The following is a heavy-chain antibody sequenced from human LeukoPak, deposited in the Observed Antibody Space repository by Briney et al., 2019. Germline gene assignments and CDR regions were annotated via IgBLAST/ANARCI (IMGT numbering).Heavy chain of an antibody. Sequence: PSETLSLTCAVSGGSISSGGYSWSWIRQPPGKGLEWIGHIYHSGSTYYNPSLKSRVTISVDRSKNQFSLKLSSVTAADTAVYYCARADGAWGRDAFDIWGQGTMVTVSS. J-gene: IGHJ3*02. CDR1: GGSISSGGYS. CDR3: ARADGAWGRDAFDI. CDR2: IYHSGST. D-gene: IGHD3-16*01. V-gene: IGHV4-30-2*01.